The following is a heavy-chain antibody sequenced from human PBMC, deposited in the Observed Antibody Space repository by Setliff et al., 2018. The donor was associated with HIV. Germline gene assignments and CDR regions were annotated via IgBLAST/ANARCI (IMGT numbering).Heavy chain of an antibody. D-gene: IGHD6-19*01. Sequence: GASVKVSCKASGYSFTDYPLHWVRQVPGHGLEWMGWINPNSGGTNYAQRFQGRVIMTRDTSISTAYMELSRLRSDDTAVYFCARGIQWSSAWYGYWGQGTLVTVSS. V-gene: IGHV1-2*02. CDR1: GYSFTDYP. CDR3: ARGIQWSSAWYGY. CDR2: INPNSGGT. J-gene: IGHJ4*02.